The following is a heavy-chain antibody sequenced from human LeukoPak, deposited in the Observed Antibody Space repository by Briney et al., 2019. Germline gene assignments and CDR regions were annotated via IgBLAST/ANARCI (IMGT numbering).Heavy chain of an antibody. CDR2: ISSSSSYI. J-gene: IGHJ4*02. V-gene: IGHV3-21*01. D-gene: IGHD6-19*01. Sequence: GGSLRLSCAASGFTFSSYAMSWVRQAPGKGLEWVSSISSSSSYIYYADSVKGRFTISRDNAKNSLYLQMNSLRAEDTAVYYCARDGGDFYSSIDYWGQGTLVTVSS. CDR3: ARDGGDFYSSIDY. CDR1: GFTFSSYA.